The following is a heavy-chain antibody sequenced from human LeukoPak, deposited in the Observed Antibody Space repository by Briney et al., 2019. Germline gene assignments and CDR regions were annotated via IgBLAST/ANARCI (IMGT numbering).Heavy chain of an antibody. V-gene: IGHV3-30*04. J-gene: IGHJ4*02. CDR1: GFTFSIYA. D-gene: IGHD5-24*01. Sequence: PGGSLRLSCVASGFTFSIYAMHWVRRAPGKGLEWVAVISYDGSAKYYADSVKGRFTISRDNSKNTLSLQVDSLRAEDTAVYYCAQNGENGYNYFQYWGQGILVTVSS. CDR2: ISYDGSAK. CDR3: AQNGENGYNYFQY.